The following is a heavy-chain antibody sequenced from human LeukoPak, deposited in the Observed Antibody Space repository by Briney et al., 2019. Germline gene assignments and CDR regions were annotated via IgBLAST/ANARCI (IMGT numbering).Heavy chain of an antibody. CDR3: ARDTRLIYDILTGYYDY. V-gene: IGHV3-30-3*01. J-gene: IGHJ4*02. CDR1: GFTFSSYA. Sequence: GGSLRLSCAASGFTFSSYAMHWVRQAPGKGLEWVAVISYDGSNKYYADSVKGRFTISRDNSKNTLYLQMNSLRAGDTAVYYCARDTRLIYDILTGYYDYWGQGTLVTVSS. CDR2: ISYDGSNK. D-gene: IGHD3-9*01.